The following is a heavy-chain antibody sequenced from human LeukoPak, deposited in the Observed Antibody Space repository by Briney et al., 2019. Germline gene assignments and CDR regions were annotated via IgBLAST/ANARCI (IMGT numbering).Heavy chain of an antibody. D-gene: IGHD3-3*01. Sequence: GGSLRLSCAASGFTFSSYAMHWVRQAPGKGLEWVAVISYDGSNEYYADSVKGRFTISRDNSKNTLYLQMNSLRAEDTAVYYCARDRVASIQYYGMDVWGQGTTVTVSS. CDR2: ISYDGSNE. CDR1: GFTFSSYA. V-gene: IGHV3-30-3*01. CDR3: ARDRVASIQYYGMDV. J-gene: IGHJ6*02.